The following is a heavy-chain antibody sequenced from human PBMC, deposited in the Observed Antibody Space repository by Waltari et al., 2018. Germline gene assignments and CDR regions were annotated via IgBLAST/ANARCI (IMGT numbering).Heavy chain of an antibody. CDR1: GFKFSAYP. D-gene: IGHD6-19*01. Sequence: EVQLVESGGGLVKPGGSLSLSCVASGFKFSAYPMNWVRQAPGKGLEWVSSIGSSSSFMDYADSVRGRFTVSRDNAKNTLYLQMDTLRAEDTAVYYCAREGAEQWVVEDYGMDVWGQGTTVTVSS. CDR3: AREGAEQWVVEDYGMDV. J-gene: IGHJ6*02. V-gene: IGHV3-21*02. CDR2: IGSSSSFM.